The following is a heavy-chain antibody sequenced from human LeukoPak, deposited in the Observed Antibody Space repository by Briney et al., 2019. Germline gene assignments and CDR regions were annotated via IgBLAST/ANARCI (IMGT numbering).Heavy chain of an antibody. CDR2: IIPIFGTA. CDR3: AGGGEATLFDY. V-gene: IGHV1-69*13. Sequence: SVKVSCKASGGTFSSYAISWVRQAPGQGLGWMGGIIPIFGTANYAQKFQGRVTITADESTSTAYMELSSLRSEDTAVYYCAGGGEATLFDYWGQGTLVTVSS. D-gene: IGHD1-26*01. CDR1: GGTFSSYA. J-gene: IGHJ4*02.